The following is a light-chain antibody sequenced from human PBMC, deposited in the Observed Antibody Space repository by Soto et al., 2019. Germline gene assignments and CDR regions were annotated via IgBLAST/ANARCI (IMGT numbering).Light chain of an antibody. V-gene: IGKV1-5*01. J-gene: IGKJ1*01. Sequence: DIQMTQSPSTLSAYVGDRVTITCWASQSISSWLAWYQQKPGKAPKVLIYDASTLQSGVPSRFSGGGSGTEFTLTITSLQPDDFATYYCQEYTTYSRTFGQGTKVEVK. CDR2: DAS. CDR1: QSISSW. CDR3: QEYTTYSRT.